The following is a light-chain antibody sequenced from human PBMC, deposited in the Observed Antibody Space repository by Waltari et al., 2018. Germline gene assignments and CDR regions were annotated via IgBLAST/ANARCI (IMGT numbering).Light chain of an antibody. Sequence: QSALTQPASVSGSPGQSIIISCTETSSGVGTYNLVSCYQQHPGKAAKVIIYEGNKRPSEVSNRFSGSKSCNTASLTISGLQAEDEADYYCSSYTGTTTPRVFGGGTKLTVL. CDR2: EGN. CDR3: SSYTGTTTPRV. CDR1: SSGVGTYNL. V-gene: IGLV2-23*01. J-gene: IGLJ3*02.